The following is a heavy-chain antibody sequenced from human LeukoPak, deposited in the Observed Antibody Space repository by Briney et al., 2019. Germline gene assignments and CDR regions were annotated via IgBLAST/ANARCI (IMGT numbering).Heavy chain of an antibody. Sequence: GGSLRLSCAASGFTFSSYSMNWVRQAPGKGLEWVSSISSSSSYIYYADSLKGRFTISRDNAKNSLYLQMNSLRAEDTAVYYCARAYAPYHFDYWGQGTLVTVSS. CDR2: ISSSSSYI. J-gene: IGHJ4*02. V-gene: IGHV3-21*01. CDR1: GFTFSSYS. D-gene: IGHD2-2*01. CDR3: ARAYAPYHFDY.